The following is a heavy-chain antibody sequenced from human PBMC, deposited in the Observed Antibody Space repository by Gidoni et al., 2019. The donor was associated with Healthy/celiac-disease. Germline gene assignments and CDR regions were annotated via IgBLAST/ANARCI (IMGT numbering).Heavy chain of an antibody. CDR1: GYTLTGYY. D-gene: IGHD6-13*01. J-gene: IGHJ5*02. Sequence: VQRVQSGAEVKKPGASATVSCKASGYTLTGYYMHWVRQAPGQGLEWIGWINPNSGGTNYAQKFQGMVTMTRDTSISTAYMELSRLRSDDTAVYYCARAFLRSSWYSGWFDPWGQGTLVTVSS. V-gene: IGHV1-2*02. CDR2: INPNSGGT. CDR3: ARAFLRSSWYSGWFDP.